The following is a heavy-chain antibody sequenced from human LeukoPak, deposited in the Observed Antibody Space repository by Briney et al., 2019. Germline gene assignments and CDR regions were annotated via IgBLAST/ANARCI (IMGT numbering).Heavy chain of an antibody. J-gene: IGHJ4*02. D-gene: IGHD5-24*01. CDR3: ARVKLRWLQLGDYFDY. CDR2: INHSGST. CDR1: GGSFSGYY. Sequence: SETLSLTWAVYGGSFSGYYWSWIRQPPGNGLEWIGEINHSGSTNYNPSLKSRVTISVDTSKNQFSLKLSSVTAADTAVYYCARVKLRWLQLGDYFDYWGQGTLVTVSS. V-gene: IGHV4-34*01.